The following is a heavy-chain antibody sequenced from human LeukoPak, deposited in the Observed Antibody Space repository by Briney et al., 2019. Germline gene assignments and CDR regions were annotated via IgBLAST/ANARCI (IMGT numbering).Heavy chain of an antibody. J-gene: IGHJ4*02. CDR2: IYSGGST. V-gene: IGHV3-53*01. D-gene: IGHD2-2*01. CDR1: GFTVSSNY. CDR3: AKDRAPYCSSTSCYDFDY. Sequence: GGSLRLSCAASGFTVSSNYMNWVRQAPGKGLEWVSVIYSGGSTYYADSVKGRFTISRDNSKNTLYLQMNSLRAEDTAVYYCAKDRAPYCSSTSCYDFDYWGQGTLVTVSS.